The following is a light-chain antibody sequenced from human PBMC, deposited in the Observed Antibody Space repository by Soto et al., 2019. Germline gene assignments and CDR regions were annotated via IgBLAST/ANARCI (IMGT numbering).Light chain of an antibody. Sequence: DIQLTQSPFFLSASVGDRVTITCRASQDISSHLVWFQQEPGKAPKLLIYAASTLQSGVPSRFTGVGAGTEFTLTISSLQPEDFATYYCLQLDSFPPTFGQGTKVETK. CDR2: AAS. J-gene: IGKJ1*01. CDR3: LQLDSFPPT. V-gene: IGKV1-9*01. CDR1: QDISSH.